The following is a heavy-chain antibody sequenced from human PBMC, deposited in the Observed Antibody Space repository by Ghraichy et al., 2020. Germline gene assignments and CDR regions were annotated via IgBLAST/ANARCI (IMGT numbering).Heavy chain of an antibody. D-gene: IGHD3-16*02. J-gene: IGHJ3*02. CDR1: GGSISSSNYF. Sequence: SETLSLTCSVSGGSISSSNYFWGWIRQPPRKGLEYIGRIFYTGSTYYKPSLKSRVTISVDTSKNNFSLKLNSVTAADTAVYYCARLMIAFGGVITATHGIDIWGRGTMVTVSS. CDR2: IFYTGST. V-gene: IGHV4-39*02. CDR3: ARLMIAFGGVITATHGIDI.